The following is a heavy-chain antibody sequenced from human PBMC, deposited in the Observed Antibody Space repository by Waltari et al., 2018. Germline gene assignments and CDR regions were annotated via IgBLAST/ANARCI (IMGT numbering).Heavy chain of an antibody. D-gene: IGHD3-10*01. Sequence: QVQLQESGPGLVKPSQTLSLTCTVSGGSISSGGYYWSWIRPHPGKGLEWIGYIYHSGSTYYNPSLKSRVTISVDRSKNQFSLKLSSVTAADTAVYYCARAVLLWFGEFYAFDIWGQGTMVTVSS. CDR2: IYHSGST. CDR3: ARAVLLWFGEFYAFDI. CDR1: GGSISSGGYY. V-gene: IGHV4-31*03. J-gene: IGHJ3*02.